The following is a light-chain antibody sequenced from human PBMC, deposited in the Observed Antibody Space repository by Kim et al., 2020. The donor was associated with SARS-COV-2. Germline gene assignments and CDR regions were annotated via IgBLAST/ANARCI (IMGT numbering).Light chain of an antibody. CDR2: GAS. Sequence: SPVERATRSCRASQSVSSSYLAWYQQKPGQAPRRLIYGASSRATGIPDRFSGSGSGTDFTLTISRLEPEDFAVYYCQQYGSSPPTFGQGTKVDIK. V-gene: IGKV3-20*01. CDR3: QQYGSSPPT. CDR1: QSVSSSY. J-gene: IGKJ1*01.